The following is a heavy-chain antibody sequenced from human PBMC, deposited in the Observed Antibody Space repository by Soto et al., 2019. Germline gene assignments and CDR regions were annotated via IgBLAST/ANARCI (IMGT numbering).Heavy chain of an antibody. Sequence: QVQLVQSGAEVKKPGSSVKVSCKASGGTFSSYAISWVRQAPGHGLEWMGGIIPIFGTANYAQKVQGRVMITADESTSTAYMELSSLRSEDTAVYYCARRAKDIHGDYLNPIYYYGMDVWGQGTTVTVSS. J-gene: IGHJ6*02. CDR1: GGTFSSYA. D-gene: IGHD4-17*01. CDR2: IIPIFGTA. CDR3: ARRAKDIHGDYLNPIYYYGMDV. V-gene: IGHV1-69*01.